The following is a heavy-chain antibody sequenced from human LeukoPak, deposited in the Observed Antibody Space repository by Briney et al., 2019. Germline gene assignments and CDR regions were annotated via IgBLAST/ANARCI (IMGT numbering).Heavy chain of an antibody. D-gene: IGHD3-10*01. CDR1: GYSISSGYY. CDR3: AMGYYAAYYFDY. V-gene: IGHV4-38-2*02. CDR2: IYHSGST. J-gene: IGHJ4*02. Sequence: TPSETLSLTCTVSGYSISSGYYWGWIRQPPGKGLEWIGSIYHSGSTYYNPSLKSRVTISVDTSKNQFSLKLSSVTAADTAVYYCAMGYYAAYYFDYWGQGTLVTVSS.